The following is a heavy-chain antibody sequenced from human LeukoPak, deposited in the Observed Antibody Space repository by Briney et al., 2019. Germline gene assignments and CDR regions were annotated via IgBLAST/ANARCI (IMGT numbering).Heavy chain of an antibody. CDR3: ARDLGVWGSYRYGWFDP. Sequence: ASVKVSFKASGYTFTVYYMHWVRQAPGQGREWMGWINPNSGGTNYAQKFQGRVTMTRDMSISTAYMELSRLRSDDTAVYYCARDLGVWGSYRYGWFDPWGQGTLVTVSS. CDR1: GYTFTVYY. D-gene: IGHD3-16*02. V-gene: IGHV1-2*02. CDR2: INPNSGGT. J-gene: IGHJ5*02.